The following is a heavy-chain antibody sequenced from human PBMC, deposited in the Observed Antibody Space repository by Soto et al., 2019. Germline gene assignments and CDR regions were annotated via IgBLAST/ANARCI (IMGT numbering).Heavy chain of an antibody. CDR1: GGSISSGGYY. J-gene: IGHJ4*02. V-gene: IGHV4-31*03. CDR3: ARAGAAAGIRVKNFDY. D-gene: IGHD6-13*01. CDR2: IYYSGST. Sequence: SETLSLTCTVSGGSISSGGYYWSWIRQHPGKGLEWIGYIYYSGSTYYNPSLKSRVTISVDTSKNQFSLKLSSVTAADTAVYYCARAGAAAGIRVKNFDYWGQGTLVTVSS.